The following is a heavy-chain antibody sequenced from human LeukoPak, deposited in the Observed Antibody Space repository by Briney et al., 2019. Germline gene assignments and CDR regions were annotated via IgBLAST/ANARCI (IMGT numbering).Heavy chain of an antibody. Sequence: SSETLSLTCTVSGGSVSRGGYYWNWIRQHPGKGLEWIGFTSYSEGTYYNPSLMSRITISADRSQNQFSLKMRDVTAADTAVYFCATADWESFYFDSWGQGVLVAVSS. CDR1: GGSVSRGGYY. CDR3: ATADWESFYFDS. D-gene: IGHD1-26*01. V-gene: IGHV4-31*03. J-gene: IGHJ4*02. CDR2: TSYSEGT.